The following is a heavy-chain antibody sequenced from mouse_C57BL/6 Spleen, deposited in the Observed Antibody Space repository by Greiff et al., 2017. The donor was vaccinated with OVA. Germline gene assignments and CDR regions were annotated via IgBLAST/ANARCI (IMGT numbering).Heavy chain of an antibody. V-gene: IGHV1-82*01. J-gene: IGHJ2*01. CDR1: GYAFSSSW. D-gene: IGHD1-1*01. Sequence: VQLQQSGPELVKPGASVKISCKASGYAFSSSWMNWVQQRPGKGLEWIGRIYPGDGDTNYNGKFKGKATLTADKSSSTAYMQLSSLTSEDSAVYFCACLSFNYGSSLSYFDYWGQGTTLTVSS. CDR2: IYPGDGDT. CDR3: ACLSFNYGSSLSYFDY.